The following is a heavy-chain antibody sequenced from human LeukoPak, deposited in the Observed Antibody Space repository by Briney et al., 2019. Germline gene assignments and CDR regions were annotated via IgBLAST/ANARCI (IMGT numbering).Heavy chain of an antibody. V-gene: IGHV4-34*01. D-gene: IGHD2-2*01. CDR3: ARLPLGYCSSTSCYDV. J-gene: IGHJ6*02. CDR1: GGSFSGFY. CDR2: INHSGST. Sequence: PETLSLTCAVYGGSFSGFYWSWIRPPPGKRLEWIGEINHSGSTNYNPSLKSRATNSLDPPKNQYSLTLSSVTAADTPVYYCARLPLGYCSSTSCYDVWGQGTTVTVSS.